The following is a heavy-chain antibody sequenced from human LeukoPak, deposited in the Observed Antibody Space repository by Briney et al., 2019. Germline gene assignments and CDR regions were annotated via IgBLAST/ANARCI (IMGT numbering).Heavy chain of an antibody. D-gene: IGHD6-13*01. CDR3: VKDDVGVAAAGYFDY. V-gene: IGHV3-53*05. Sequence: GGSLRLSCAVSGFTVSSSYMSWVRQAPGKGLEWVSIIYSGGSTYYADSVKGRFTISRDNSKNTLYLQMSSLRAEDTAVYYCVKDDVGVAAAGYFDYWGQGTLVTVSS. CDR1: GFTVSSSY. J-gene: IGHJ4*02. CDR2: IYSGGST.